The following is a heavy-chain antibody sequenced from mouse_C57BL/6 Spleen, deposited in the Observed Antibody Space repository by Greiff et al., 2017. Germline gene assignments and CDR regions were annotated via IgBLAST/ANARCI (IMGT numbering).Heavy chain of an antibody. CDR1: GYTFTDYN. Sequence: EVQLQQSGPELVKPGASVKIPCTASGYTFTDYNMDWVKQSHGKSLEWIGDINPNNGGTIYNQKFKGKATLTVDKSSSTAYMELRSLTSEDTAVYYCARSAAQGDYFDYWGQGTTLTVSS. CDR2: INPNNGGT. J-gene: IGHJ2*01. CDR3: ARSAAQGDYFDY. D-gene: IGHD3-2*02. V-gene: IGHV1-18*01.